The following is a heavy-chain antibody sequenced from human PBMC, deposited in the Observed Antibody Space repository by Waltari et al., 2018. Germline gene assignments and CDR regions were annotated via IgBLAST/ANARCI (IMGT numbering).Heavy chain of an antibody. CDR1: GDSISGNYW. Sequence: QVQLQESGQGLVKPSGTLSLTCAVSGDSISGNYWWGGVRQSPKKGLEWIGQVHHIGKTHYNPSLQSRVTISVDKPKNQFSLNLNSVTGADTAVYYCAGDRAIGLFFDYWGRGTLVTVSS. J-gene: IGHJ4*02. D-gene: IGHD2-2*01. CDR3: AGDRAIGLFFDY. CDR2: VHHIGKT. V-gene: IGHV4-4*02.